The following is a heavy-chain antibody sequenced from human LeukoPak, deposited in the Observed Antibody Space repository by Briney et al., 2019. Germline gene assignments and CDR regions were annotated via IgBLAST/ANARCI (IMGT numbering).Heavy chain of an antibody. CDR2: IWYDGSNK. Sequence: GGSLRLSCAASGFTFSNYGMHWVRQAPGKGLEWVAVIWYDGSNKYYADSVKGRFTISRDNSKNTLYLQMNSLRAEDTAVYYCARDLATMDGFDPWGQGTLVTVSS. CDR3: ARDLATMDGFDP. CDR1: GFTFSNYG. D-gene: IGHD3-10*01. J-gene: IGHJ5*02. V-gene: IGHV3-33*01.